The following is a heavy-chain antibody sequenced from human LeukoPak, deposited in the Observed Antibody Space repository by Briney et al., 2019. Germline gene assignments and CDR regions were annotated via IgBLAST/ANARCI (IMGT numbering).Heavy chain of an antibody. V-gene: IGHV4-39*01. CDR2: IYDSGST. CDR3: ARHRQVWFGEPIRET. Sequence: TSETLSLTCTVSGASISGSGYYWGWIRQPPGKGLEWIGNIYDSGSTYYNASLQSRVTISIDTSKNQFSLKLSSVTAADTAVYYCARHRQVWFGEPIRETWGQGTLVTVSS. CDR1: GASISGSGYY. D-gene: IGHD3-10*01. J-gene: IGHJ5*02.